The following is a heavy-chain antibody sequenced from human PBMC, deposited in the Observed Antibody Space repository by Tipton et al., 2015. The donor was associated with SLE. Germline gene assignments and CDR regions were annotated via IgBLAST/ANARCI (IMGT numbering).Heavy chain of an antibody. CDR2: IYTSGST. CDR3: ARATVTRDAFDI. CDR1: GCSISSYY. J-gene: IGHJ3*02. D-gene: IGHD4-17*01. Sequence: TLSLTCTVSGCSISSYYWSWIRQPAGEGLEWIGRIYTSGSTNYNPSLKSRVTMSVDTSKNQFSLKLSSVTAADTAVYYCARATVTRDAFDIWGQGTMVTVSS. V-gene: IGHV4-4*07.